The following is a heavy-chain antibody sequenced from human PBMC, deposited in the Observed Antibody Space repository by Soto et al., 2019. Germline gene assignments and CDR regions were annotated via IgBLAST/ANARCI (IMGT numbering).Heavy chain of an antibody. J-gene: IGHJ3*02. V-gene: IGHV1-69*02. CDR3: ATPVGVGIDAFDI. Sequence: SVKVSCKASGGTFSSYTISWVRQAPGQGLEWMGRIIPILGIANYAQKFQGRVTITADKSTSTAYMELSSLRSEDTAVYYCATPVGVGIDAFDIWGEGTMVTVSS. D-gene: IGHD2-15*01. CDR1: GGTFSSYT. CDR2: IIPILGIA.